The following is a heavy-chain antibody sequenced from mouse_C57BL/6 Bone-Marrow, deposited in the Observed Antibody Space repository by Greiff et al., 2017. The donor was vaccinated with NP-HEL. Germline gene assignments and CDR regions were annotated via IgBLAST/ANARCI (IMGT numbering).Heavy chain of an antibody. Sequence: VQLQESGPGLVQPSQSLSITCTVSGFSLTSYGVHWVRQSPGKGLEWLGVIWRGGSTDYNAAFMSRLSITKDNSKSQVFFKMNSLQADDTAIYYCAKNLYYYGSSPYYAMDYWGQGTSVTVFS. CDR3: AKNLYYYGSSPYYAMDY. V-gene: IGHV2-5*01. J-gene: IGHJ4*01. D-gene: IGHD1-1*01. CDR1: GFSLTSYG. CDR2: IWRGGST.